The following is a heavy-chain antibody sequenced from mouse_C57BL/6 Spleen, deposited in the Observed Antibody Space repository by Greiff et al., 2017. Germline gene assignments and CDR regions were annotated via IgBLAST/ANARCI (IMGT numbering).Heavy chain of an antibody. Sequence: QVKLMESGPGLVQPSQSLSITCTVSGFSLTSYGVHWVRQSPGKGLEWLGVIWSGGSTDYNAAFISRLSISKDNSKSQVFFKMNSLQADDTAIYYCARFTTVVATSGYFDVWGTGTTVTVSS. D-gene: IGHD1-1*01. CDR3: ARFTTVVATSGYFDV. CDR2: IWSGGST. V-gene: IGHV2-2*01. J-gene: IGHJ1*03. CDR1: GFSLTSYG.